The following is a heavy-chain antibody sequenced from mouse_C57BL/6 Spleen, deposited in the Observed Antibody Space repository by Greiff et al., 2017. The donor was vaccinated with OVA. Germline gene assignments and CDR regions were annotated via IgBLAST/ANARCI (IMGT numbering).Heavy chain of an antibody. D-gene: IGHD2-2*01. CDR3: TRNYGYDRRFDY. CDR1: GYTFTDYE. J-gene: IGHJ2*01. Sequence: QVQLQQSGAELVRPGASVTLSCKASGYTFTDYEMHWVKQTPVHGLEWIGAIDPETGGTAYNQKFKGKAILTADKSSSTAYMELRSLTSEDSAVYYCTRNYGYDRRFDYWGQGTTLTVSS. CDR2: IDPETGGT. V-gene: IGHV1-15*01.